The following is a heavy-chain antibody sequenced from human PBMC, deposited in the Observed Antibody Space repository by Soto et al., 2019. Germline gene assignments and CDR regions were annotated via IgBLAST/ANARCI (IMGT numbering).Heavy chain of an antibody. D-gene: IGHD2-2*01. CDR1: GGTFSIYA. CDR2: IIPIFGTA. CDR3: AGHSSSVPGYYYGMDV. J-gene: IGHJ6*02. Sequence: ASLKVSCKASGGTFSIYAISWVLQAPGQGLEWMGGIIPIFGTADYAQKFQGRVTITADESTSTAYMELSSLKYEDTAVYYCAGHSSSVPGYYYGMDVWGQGTTVTVSS. V-gene: IGHV1-69*13.